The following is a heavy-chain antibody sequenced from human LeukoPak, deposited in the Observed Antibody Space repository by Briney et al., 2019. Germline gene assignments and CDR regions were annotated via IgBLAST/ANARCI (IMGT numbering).Heavy chain of an antibody. J-gene: IGHJ3*02. V-gene: IGHV3-30*02. CDR1: GFTFSSYG. CDR3: AKDFPSSGYYPDAFDI. CDR2: IRYDGSNK. D-gene: IGHD3-22*01. Sequence: GGSLRLSCAASGFTFSSYGMHWVRQAPGKGLEWVAFIRYDGSNKYYADSVKGRFTISRDNSKNTLYPQMNSLRAEDTAVYYCAKDFPSSGYYPDAFDIWGQGTMVTVSS.